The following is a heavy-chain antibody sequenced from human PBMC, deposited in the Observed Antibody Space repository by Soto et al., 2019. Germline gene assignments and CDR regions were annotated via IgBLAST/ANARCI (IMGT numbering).Heavy chain of an antibody. CDR2: ISYDGSNK. V-gene: IGHV3-30*18. J-gene: IGHJ4*02. D-gene: IGHD3-9*01. Sequence: QVQLVESGGGVVQPGRSLRLSCAASGFTFSSYGMHWVRQAPGKGLEWVAVISYDGSNKYYADSVKGRFTISRDNSKNTLYLQMNSVRVEDTAVYYCAKDPRLGLRYFDWLLYYWGQGTLVTVSS. CDR3: AKDPRLGLRYFDWLLYY. CDR1: GFTFSSYG.